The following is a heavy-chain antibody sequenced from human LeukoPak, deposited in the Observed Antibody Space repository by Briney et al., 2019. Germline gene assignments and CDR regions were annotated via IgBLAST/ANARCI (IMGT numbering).Heavy chain of an antibody. J-gene: IGHJ4*02. CDR2: ISAYNGNT. CDR1: GYTFTSYG. CDR3: ARDRWDDYGDSRYYFDY. D-gene: IGHD4-17*01. Sequence: ASVKVSCKASGYTFTSYGISWVRQAPGQGLEWMGWISAYNGNTNYAQKLQGRVTTTTDTSTSTAYMELRSLRSDDTAVYYCARDRWDDYGDSRYYFDYWGQGTLVTVSS. V-gene: IGHV1-18*01.